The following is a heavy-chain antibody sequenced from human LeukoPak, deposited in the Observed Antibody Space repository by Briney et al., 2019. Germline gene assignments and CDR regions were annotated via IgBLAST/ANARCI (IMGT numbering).Heavy chain of an antibody. J-gene: IGHJ4*02. CDR1: GGSISSYY. D-gene: IGHD6-13*01. V-gene: IGHV4-59*12. CDR3: ARIGSSSCPDCNY. CDR2: IYYSGST. Sequence: SETLSLTCTVSGGSISSYYWSWIRQPPGKGLEWIGYIYYSGSTNYNPSLKSRVTISVDTSKNQFSLKLSSVTAADTAVYYCARIGSSSCPDCNYWGQGTLVTVSS.